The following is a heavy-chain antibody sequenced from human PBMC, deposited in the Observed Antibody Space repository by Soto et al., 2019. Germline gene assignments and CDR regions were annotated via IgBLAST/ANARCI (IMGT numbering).Heavy chain of an antibody. D-gene: IGHD6-19*01. CDR3: ARGKEQWLIYYFDY. CDR1: GFTFSSYA. Sequence: QVQLVESGGGVVQPVRALRLSCAASGFTFSSYAMHWVRQAPGKGLEWVSVIAYDGSNKYYAGSVKGRFTISRDNSTHTLYLQMNSLRAEDTSVYYWARGKEQWLIYYFDYWGQGTLVTVSS. V-gene: IGHV3-30-3*01. J-gene: IGHJ4*02. CDR2: IAYDGSNK.